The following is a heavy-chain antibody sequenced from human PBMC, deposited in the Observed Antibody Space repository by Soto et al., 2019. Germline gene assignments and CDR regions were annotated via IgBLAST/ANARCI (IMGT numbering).Heavy chain of an antibody. CDR1: GFSFSSYS. CDR2: LSSSKTYI. D-gene: IGHD6-19*01. Sequence: EVQLVESGGDLVQPGQSLRLSCAASGFSFSSYSMNWVRQAPGKGQEWISYLSSSKTYIWYADSVKGRFTISRDNAKNSLSLQMNSLRDEDTAVYYCVRDSGWAFDIWGLGTMVTVSS. V-gene: IGHV3-48*02. J-gene: IGHJ3*02. CDR3: VRDSGWAFDI.